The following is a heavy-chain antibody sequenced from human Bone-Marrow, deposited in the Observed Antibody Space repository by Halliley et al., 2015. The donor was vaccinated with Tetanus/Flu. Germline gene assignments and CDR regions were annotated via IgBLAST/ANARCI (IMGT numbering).Heavy chain of an antibody. CDR3: AKDRGDGYYGSGNYFYYYYGMDV. V-gene: IGHV3-23*01. Sequence: SAYYADSVKGRFPISRDNSKDTLYLQMSSLRAEDTAVYYCAKDRGDGYYGSGNYFYYYYGMDVWGQGTTVTVSS. D-gene: IGHD3-10*01. CDR2: SA. J-gene: IGHJ6*02.